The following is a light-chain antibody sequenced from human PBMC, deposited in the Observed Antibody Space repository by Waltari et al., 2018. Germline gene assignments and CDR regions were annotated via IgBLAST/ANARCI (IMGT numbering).Light chain of an antibody. CDR1: QGIGNS. CDR3: LQHNNYPDT. Sequence: DIQMTQSPSDMFASIGDRVTITCRASQGIGNSLAWFQHKAGKAPKRLIFAASTLQTGVPSRFSGSRSGTEFTLTISSLQPEDFATYYCLQHNNYPDTFGQGTKLEIK. J-gene: IGKJ2*01. CDR2: AAS. V-gene: IGKV1-17*03.